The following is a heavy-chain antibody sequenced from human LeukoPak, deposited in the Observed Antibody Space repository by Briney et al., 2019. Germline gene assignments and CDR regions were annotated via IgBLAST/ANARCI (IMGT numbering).Heavy chain of an antibody. CDR3: ARHSLTSVTSVITPFDP. J-gene: IGHJ5*02. D-gene: IGHD4-17*01. V-gene: IGHV4-39*01. CDR2: IYYSGST. Sequence: SETLSLTCTVSGGSISSSSYYWGWIRQPPGKGLEWIGSIYYSGSTYYNPSLKSRVTISVDTSKNQFSLKLTSVTAADTAVYYCARHSLTSVTSVITPFDPWGPGTLVTVST. CDR1: GGSISSSSYY.